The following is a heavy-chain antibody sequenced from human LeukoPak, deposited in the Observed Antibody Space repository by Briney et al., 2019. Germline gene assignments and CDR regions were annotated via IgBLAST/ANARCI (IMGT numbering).Heavy chain of an antibody. CDR2: ISGSGDNT. J-gene: IGHJ4*02. Sequence: GGSLRLSCAASGFTFSSYAMSWVRQAPGKGLEWVSGISGSGDNTYYADSVKGRFTISRDNSKNTLYVQVNSLGTEDTAAYYCAKGSYYDSSGSFYFDYWGKGTLVTVSS. D-gene: IGHD3-22*01. CDR1: GFTFSSYA. CDR3: AKGSYYDSSGSFYFDY. V-gene: IGHV3-23*01.